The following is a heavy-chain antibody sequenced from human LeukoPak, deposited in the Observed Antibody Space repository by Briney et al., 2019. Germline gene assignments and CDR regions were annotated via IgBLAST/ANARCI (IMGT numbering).Heavy chain of an antibody. CDR1: RGSITGYY. V-gene: IGHV4-59*01. CDR3: ARGGPAMSTILEI. CDR2: IYYTGTT. D-gene: IGHD5-24*01. J-gene: IGHJ4*02. Sequence: SETLSLTCTVSRGSITGYYWSWIRQAPGKGLDYIGFIYYTGTTYYNPSLRSRVTISVDASQNQFSLNLNSVTAADTAVYYCARGGPAMSTILEIWGQGALVTVSS.